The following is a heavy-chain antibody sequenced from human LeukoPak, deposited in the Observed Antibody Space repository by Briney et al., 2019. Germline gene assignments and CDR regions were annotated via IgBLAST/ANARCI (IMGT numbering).Heavy chain of an antibody. CDR3: ARAPYSNYYFDY. Sequence: SETLSLTCTVSGGSISIYYWSWIRQPPGKGLEWIGYIYYSGSTNYNPSLKSRVTISVDTSKIQFSLKLSSVTAADTAVYYCARAPYSNYYFDYWGQGTLVTVSS. V-gene: IGHV4-59*01. CDR2: IYYSGST. CDR1: GGSISIYY. D-gene: IGHD4-11*01. J-gene: IGHJ4*02.